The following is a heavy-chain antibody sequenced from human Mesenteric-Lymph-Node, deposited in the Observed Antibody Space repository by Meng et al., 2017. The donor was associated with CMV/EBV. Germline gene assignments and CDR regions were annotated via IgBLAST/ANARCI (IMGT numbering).Heavy chain of an antibody. V-gene: IGHV3-74*01. Sequence: GGSLRLSCAASGFTLRNYVMHWVRQAPGKGLVWLSRIVGDGSTTNYADSVRGRFTISRDNAKNTLYLQMNSLRAEDTAVYYCARESRDYSNYYYYGMDVWGQGTTVTVSS. CDR3: ARESRDYSNYYYYGMDV. D-gene: IGHD4-11*01. CDR1: GFTLRNYV. CDR2: IVGDGSTT. J-gene: IGHJ6*02.